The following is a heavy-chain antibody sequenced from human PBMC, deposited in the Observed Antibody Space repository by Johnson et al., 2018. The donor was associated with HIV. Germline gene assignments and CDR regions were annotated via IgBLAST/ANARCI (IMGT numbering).Heavy chain of an antibody. CDR1: GFTFSSYW. CDR2: IKQDGSEK. D-gene: IGHD1-1*01. Sequence: EQLVESGGGLVQPGGSLRLSCAVSGFTFSSYWMTWVRQAPGKGLEWVANIKQDGSEKYYVDSVKGRFTISRDNSKNTLYLHMKSLRVEDTALYYCARVPGSRAGDAFDVWGTGTMVTVSS. CDR3: ARVPGSRAGDAFDV. V-gene: IGHV3-7*02. J-gene: IGHJ3*01.